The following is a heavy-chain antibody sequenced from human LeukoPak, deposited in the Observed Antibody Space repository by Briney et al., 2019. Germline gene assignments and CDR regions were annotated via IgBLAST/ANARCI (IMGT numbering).Heavy chain of an antibody. CDR1: GFTFSSYW. Sequence: GGSLRLSCAASGFTFSSYWMSWVRQAPGKGLEWVANIKQDGSEKYYVDSVKGRFTISRDNAKTSLSLQMNSLRAEDTAVYYCARVRGYDILTGYYSPYFDYWGQGTLVTVSS. V-gene: IGHV3-7*01. CDR2: IKQDGSEK. D-gene: IGHD3-9*01. CDR3: ARVRGYDILTGYYSPYFDY. J-gene: IGHJ4*02.